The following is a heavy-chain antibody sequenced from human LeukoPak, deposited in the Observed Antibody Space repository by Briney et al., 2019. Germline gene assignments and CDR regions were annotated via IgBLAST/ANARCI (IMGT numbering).Heavy chain of an antibody. CDR2: IYRSGST. CDR1: GYSISSGYY. V-gene: IGHV4-38-2*01. Sequence: SETLSLTCAVSGYSISSGYYWGWIRQPPGKGLEWIGSIYRSGSTYYNPSLKSRVTISVDTSKNQFSLKLSSVTAADTAVYYCARRRGRSYDILTGNSNYFDYWGQGTLVTVSS. D-gene: IGHD3-9*01. CDR3: ARRRGRSYDILTGNSNYFDY. J-gene: IGHJ4*02.